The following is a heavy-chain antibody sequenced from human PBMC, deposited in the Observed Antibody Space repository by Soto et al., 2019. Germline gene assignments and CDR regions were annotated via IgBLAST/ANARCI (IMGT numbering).Heavy chain of an antibody. V-gene: IGHV1-18*01. CDR2: INTYNGNT. CDR1: GYTFTRYG. CDR3: AMVDVYVTPSPQDV. J-gene: IGHJ6*02. D-gene: IGHD3-16*01. Sequence: QVQLVQSGAEVKNPGASVKVSCKASGYTFTRYGIGWARQAPGQGLEWMGWINTYNGNTNYAQNVQGRVTLTTDTSTSKAYMELRSLRSNDTAIYYCAMVDVYVTPSPQDVWGHGTTVIVSS.